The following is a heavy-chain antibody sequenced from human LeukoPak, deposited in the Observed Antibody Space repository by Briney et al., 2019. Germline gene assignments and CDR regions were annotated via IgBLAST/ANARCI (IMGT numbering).Heavy chain of an antibody. J-gene: IGHJ6*03. CDR1: GFTFSSYA. D-gene: IGHD2-2*01. Sequence: PGGSLRLSCAASGFTFSSYAMSWVRQAPGKGLEWVSAISGSGGSTYYADSVKGRFTISRDNSKNTLYLQMNSLRAEDTAVYYCAKGGGCSSTSCYPYYYYYMDVWGKGTTVTVSS. V-gene: IGHV3-23*01. CDR3: AKGGGCSSTSCYPYYYYYMDV. CDR2: ISGSGGST.